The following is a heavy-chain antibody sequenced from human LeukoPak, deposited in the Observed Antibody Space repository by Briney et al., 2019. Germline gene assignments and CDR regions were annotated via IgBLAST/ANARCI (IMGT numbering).Heavy chain of an antibody. CDR1: GYTFASYP. Sequence: SVKVSCKASGYTFASYPISWVRQAPGQGLEWMGGILPIFRMTNYAEKFQGRVTITADESTTTAYLELNSLRSEDTAVYYCAICSSTWSGDRPDSWGQGSLVTVSS. D-gene: IGHD2-2*01. V-gene: IGHV1-69*13. J-gene: IGHJ4*02. CDR3: AICSSTWSGDRPDS. CDR2: ILPIFRMT.